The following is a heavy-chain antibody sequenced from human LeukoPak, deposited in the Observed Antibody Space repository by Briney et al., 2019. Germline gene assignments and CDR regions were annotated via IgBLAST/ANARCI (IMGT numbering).Heavy chain of an antibody. J-gene: IGHJ5*02. V-gene: IGHV4-34*01. Sequence: SETLSLTCAVYGGSFSGYYWSWIRQPPGKGLEWIGEINHSGSTNYNPSLKSRVTISVDTSKNQFSLKLSSVTAADTAVYYCARDREVGAHLFDPWGQGTLVTVSS. CDR2: INHSGST. CDR3: ARDREVGAHLFDP. CDR1: GGSFSGYY. D-gene: IGHD1-26*01.